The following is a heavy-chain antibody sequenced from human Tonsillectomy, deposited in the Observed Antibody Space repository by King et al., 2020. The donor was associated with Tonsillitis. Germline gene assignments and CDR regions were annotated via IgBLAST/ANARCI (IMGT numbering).Heavy chain of an antibody. CDR1: GYTFTGDY. D-gene: IGHD3-10*01. V-gene: IGHV1-2*02. CDR2: INPNSGGT. Sequence: VQLVESGAEVRKPGASVKVSCKASGYTFTGDYIHWVRQAPGQGLEWVGWINPNSGGTNYAQKFQGRVTMTRDTSISTAYMELSRLRSDDTAVYYCARPMVRSGGFDPWGQGTLVTVSS. J-gene: IGHJ5*02. CDR3: ARPMVRSGGFDP.